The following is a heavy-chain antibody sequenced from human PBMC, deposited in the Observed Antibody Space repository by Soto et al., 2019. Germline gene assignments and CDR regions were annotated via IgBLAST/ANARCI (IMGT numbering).Heavy chain of an antibody. J-gene: IGHJ4*02. D-gene: IGHD3-22*01. CDR3: AKDLMIVVVIPYFDY. V-gene: IGHV3-23*01. CDR1: GFTVSSHA. Sequence: GGSLRLSCEGSGFTVSSHAMTWIRQAPGKGPEWVSTVTADGGTYYADSVKGRFTISRDNSKNTLYLQMNSLRAEDTAVYYCAKDLMIVVVIPYFDYWGQGTLVTVSS. CDR2: VTADGGT.